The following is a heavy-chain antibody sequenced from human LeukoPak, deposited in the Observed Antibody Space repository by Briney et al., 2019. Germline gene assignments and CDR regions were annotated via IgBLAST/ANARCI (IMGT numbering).Heavy chain of an antibody. CDR1: GYTFTTYA. Sequence: ASVKVSCKASGYTFTTYAISWVRQAPGQGLEWMGWISAYTGNKNYAQKFQDRVTMTTDSSTNTAYMELRSLRSDDTAVYYCARDDYRGDPGSGFDIWGQGTMVTVSS. CDR2: ISAYTGNK. CDR3: ARDDYRGDPGSGFDI. J-gene: IGHJ3*02. D-gene: IGHD4-23*01. V-gene: IGHV1-18*01.